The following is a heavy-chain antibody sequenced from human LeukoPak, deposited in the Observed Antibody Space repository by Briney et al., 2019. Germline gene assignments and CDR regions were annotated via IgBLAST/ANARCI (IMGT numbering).Heavy chain of an antibody. V-gene: IGHV3-48*03. Sequence: GGSLRLSCAASGFTFSSYEMNWVRQAPGKGLEWVSYISSGGSTIYYADSVKGRFTISRDNAKNSLYLQMNSLRAEDTAVYYCARVGTSPAGALDYWGQGTLVTVSS. D-gene: IGHD2-2*01. CDR3: ARVGTSPAGALDY. J-gene: IGHJ4*02. CDR2: ISSGGSTI. CDR1: GFTFSSYE.